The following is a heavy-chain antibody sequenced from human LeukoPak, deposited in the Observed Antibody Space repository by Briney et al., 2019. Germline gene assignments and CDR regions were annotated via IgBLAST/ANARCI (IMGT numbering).Heavy chain of an antibody. V-gene: IGHV3-43*02. Sequence: PGGALRLSCAASGFTFDDYAMHWVRQAPGKGLEWVSLICGDGGSTYYADSVRGRFTISRDNSKNSLYLQMDSLRTEDTAFYYCANEIDTLGTNAFDIWGQGTMVT. J-gene: IGHJ3*02. CDR2: ICGDGGST. CDR3: ANEIDTLGTNAFDI. D-gene: IGHD2-15*01. CDR1: GFTFDDYA.